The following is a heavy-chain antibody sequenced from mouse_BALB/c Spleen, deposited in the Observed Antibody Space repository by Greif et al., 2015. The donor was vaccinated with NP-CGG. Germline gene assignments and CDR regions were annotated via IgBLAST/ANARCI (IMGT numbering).Heavy chain of an antibody. Sequence: VQLKESGAELVKPGASVKLSCTASGFNIKDTYMHWVKQRPEQGLEWIGRINPANGNTKYDPKFQGKATITADTSSTPASLQLSSLTSEYTAVYYCARWDCYFVVWGAGTSVTVSS. CDR2: INPANGNT. CDR1: GFNIKDTY. J-gene: IGHJ1*01. V-gene: IGHV14-3*02. CDR3: ARWDCYFVV.